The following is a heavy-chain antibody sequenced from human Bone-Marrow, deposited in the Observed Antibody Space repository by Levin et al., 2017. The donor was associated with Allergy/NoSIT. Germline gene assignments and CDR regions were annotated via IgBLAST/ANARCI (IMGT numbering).Heavy chain of an antibody. V-gene: IGHV3-21*01. CDR3: ARDEIGTCACDI. D-gene: IGHD5-24*01. Sequence: GGSLRLSCAVSGFTFSTYSMSWVRQAPGKGLEWVSSIGSRSDYTYYAASLKGRFTISRDNAKNSLYLQMNSLRAEDTAACYCARDEIGTCACDIWGQGTMVTVS. CDR1: GFTFSTYS. J-gene: IGHJ3*02. CDR2: IGSRSDYT.